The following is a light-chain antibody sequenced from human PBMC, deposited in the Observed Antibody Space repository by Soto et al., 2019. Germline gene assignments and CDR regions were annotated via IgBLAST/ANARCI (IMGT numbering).Light chain of an antibody. CDR2: DTS. Sequence: EIVMTQSPATLSVSPGERATLSCRASQSVSSYLAWYQHKPGQTPRLLIYDTSTRATGVPTRFSGSRSGAEFTLTINSLQSEDFAVYYCQPYNNWPLTFGGGTKVDI. CDR1: QSVSSY. CDR3: QPYNNWPLT. V-gene: IGKV3-15*01. J-gene: IGKJ4*01.